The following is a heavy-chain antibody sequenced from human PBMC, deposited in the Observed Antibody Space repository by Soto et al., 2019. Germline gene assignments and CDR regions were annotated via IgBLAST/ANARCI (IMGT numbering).Heavy chain of an antibody. V-gene: IGHV2-5*01. CDR2: IYLNDDK. CDR3: ANRSPTEAGLDY. J-gene: IGHJ4*02. Sequence: GPSLVNPLPTLTLPCTFSGFSLSTSAVGVGWIRQPPGKPLEWLALIYLNDDKRYSPSLKSRLTITTDTSKNQVVLTMTKMDPVDSVTSSCANRSPTEAGLDYWGQGTLVTVSS. CDR1: GFSLSTSAVG. D-gene: IGHD6-13*01.